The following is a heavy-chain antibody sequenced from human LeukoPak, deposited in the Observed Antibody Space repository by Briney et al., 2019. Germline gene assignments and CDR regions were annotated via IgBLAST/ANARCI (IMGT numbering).Heavy chain of an antibody. Sequence: PSETLSLTCTVSGGSISSYYWSWIRQPPGKGLEWIGYIYYSGSTNYNPTLKSRVTISVDTSKNQFSLKLSSVTAADTAVYYCARDIAAGPGDYYYMDVWGKGTTVTVSS. CDR1: GGSISSYY. CDR3: ARDIAAGPGDYYYMDV. CDR2: IYYSGST. J-gene: IGHJ6*03. V-gene: IGHV4-59*01. D-gene: IGHD6-13*01.